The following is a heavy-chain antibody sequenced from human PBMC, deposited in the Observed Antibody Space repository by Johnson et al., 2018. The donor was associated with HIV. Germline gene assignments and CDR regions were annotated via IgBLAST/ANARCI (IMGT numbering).Heavy chain of an antibody. CDR2: ISYDGSNK. V-gene: IGHV3-30-3*01. D-gene: IGHD2-15*01. CDR3: AKDHPVVAERTGAFDI. CDR1: GFTFSSYA. J-gene: IGHJ3*02. Sequence: QVQLVESGGGLVKPGGSLRLSCAASGFTFSSYAMHWVRQAPGKGLEWVAVISYDGSNKYSADSVKGRFTISRDNSKNTLNLQMNSLRAEDTAVYYCAKDHPVVAERTGAFDIWGQGTMVTVSS.